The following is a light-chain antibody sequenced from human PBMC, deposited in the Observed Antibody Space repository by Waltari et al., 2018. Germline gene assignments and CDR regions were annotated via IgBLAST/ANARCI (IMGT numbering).Light chain of an antibody. CDR3: QAWDSSTVV. V-gene: IGLV3-1*01. CDR2: QDS. Sequence: SYELTQPPSVSVSPGQTASITCPGAQLGAKYVSWYQLKPGQSPVLVIYQDSQRPSGIPERFSGSNSGNTATLTISGTQAMDEADYYCQAWDSSTVVFGGGTKLTVL. J-gene: IGLJ2*01. CDR1: QLGAKY.